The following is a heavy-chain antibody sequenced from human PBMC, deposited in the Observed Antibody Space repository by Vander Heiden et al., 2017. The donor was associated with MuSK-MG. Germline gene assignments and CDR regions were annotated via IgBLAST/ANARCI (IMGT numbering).Heavy chain of an antibody. J-gene: IGHJ4*02. D-gene: IGHD2-21*01. Sequence: EVQLLESGGGLVQPGGPLRLSCVASGFTFSNYALSWVRQAPGKGLEWVSAISRDSGTTSYADPVKGRFTISRDNSKNTLYLQRHSLRTEDTAVYYCARDPRSLIGDFYEVYYFDSWGQGSLVTVSS. CDR2: ISRDSGTT. CDR1: GFTFSNYA. CDR3: ARDPRSLIGDFYEVYYFDS. V-gene: IGHV3-23*01.